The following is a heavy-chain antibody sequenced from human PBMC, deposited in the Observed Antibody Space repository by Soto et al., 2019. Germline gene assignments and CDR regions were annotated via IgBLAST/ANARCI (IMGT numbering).Heavy chain of an antibody. V-gene: IGHV1-3*01. CDR2: INAGNGNT. Sequence: ASVKVSCKASGYTFTSYAMHWVRQAPGQRLEWMGWINAGNGNTKYSQKFQGRVTITRDTSASTAYMGLSSLRSEDTAVYYCARDHTVGWFDPWGQGTLVTVSS. CDR3: ARDHTVGWFDP. J-gene: IGHJ5*02. CDR1: GYTFTSYA. D-gene: IGHD1-26*01.